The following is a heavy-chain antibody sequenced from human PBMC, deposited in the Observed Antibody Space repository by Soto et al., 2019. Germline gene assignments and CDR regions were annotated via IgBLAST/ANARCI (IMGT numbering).Heavy chain of an antibody. D-gene: IGHD3-22*01. J-gene: IGHJ3*01. V-gene: IGHV1-8*01. Sequence: ASVKVSCKASGYTFTSYDINWVRQATGQGLEWMGWMNPNSGNTGYAQKFQGRVTMTRNTSISTAYMELSSLTSEDTAVYYCAKDHSLQVGYNSGFTAYDVWGHGTTVIVSS. CDR2: MNPNSGNT. CDR3: AKDHSLQVGYNSGFTAYDV. CDR1: GYTFTSYD.